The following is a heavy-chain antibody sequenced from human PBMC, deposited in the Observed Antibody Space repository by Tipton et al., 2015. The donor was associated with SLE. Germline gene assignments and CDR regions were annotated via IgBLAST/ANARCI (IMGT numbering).Heavy chain of an antibody. J-gene: IGHJ4*02. Sequence: TLSLTCTVSGGSISSSIYYWGWIRQPPGKGLEWIGSIYYSGSTYYNPSLKSRVTISVDTSKNQFSLKLSSVTAADTAVYYCASTYYDFWSGNYWGQGTLVTVSS. V-gene: IGHV4-39*07. D-gene: IGHD3-3*01. CDR2: IYYSGST. CDR3: ASTYYDFWSGNY. CDR1: GGSISSSIYY.